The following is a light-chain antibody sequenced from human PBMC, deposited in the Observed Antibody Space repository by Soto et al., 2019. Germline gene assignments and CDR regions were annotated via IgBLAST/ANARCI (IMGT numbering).Light chain of an antibody. J-gene: IGLJ2*01. Sequence: QSVLTQSPSVSAAPGQKVTISCSGSSSNIVNNYVSWYQQLPGTAPKLLIYDNNKRPSGIPDRFCGSKSGTSGTLDITGLQTGDEADYYCATWDGSLPGEVFGGGTKLTVL. CDR1: SSNIVNNY. CDR3: ATWDGSLPGEV. CDR2: DNN. V-gene: IGLV1-51*01.